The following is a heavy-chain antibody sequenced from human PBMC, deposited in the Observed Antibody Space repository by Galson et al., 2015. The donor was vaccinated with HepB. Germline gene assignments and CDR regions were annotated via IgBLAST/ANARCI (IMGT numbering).Heavy chain of an antibody. CDR3: TRLFSPAAAVEPY. V-gene: IGHV3-73*01. CDR1: GFTFSGSA. Sequence: SLRLSCAASGFTFSGSAMHWVRQASGKGLEWVGRIRSKANTYATAYTASVKGRFTISRDDSKNTADLQMNSLKTEDTAVYYCTRLFSPAAAVEPYWGQGTLVTVSS. CDR2: IRSKANTYAT. D-gene: IGHD6-13*01. J-gene: IGHJ4*02.